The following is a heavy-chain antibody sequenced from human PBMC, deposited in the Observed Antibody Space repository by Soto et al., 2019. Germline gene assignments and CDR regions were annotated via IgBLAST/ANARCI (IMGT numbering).Heavy chain of an antibody. D-gene: IGHD3-3*01. Sequence: ASVKVSCKASGFTFSSYGFYWVRQAPGQGLERMGWISAYNGNTNYAQNFQGRVTMTTDTSTSTAYMELTSLISDDTAVYYCARDDSDQLRFLEWSYGMDVWGQGTTVTVSS. CDR3: ARDDSDQLRFLEWSYGMDV. CDR2: ISAYNGNT. V-gene: IGHV1-18*01. CDR1: GFTFSSYG. J-gene: IGHJ6*02.